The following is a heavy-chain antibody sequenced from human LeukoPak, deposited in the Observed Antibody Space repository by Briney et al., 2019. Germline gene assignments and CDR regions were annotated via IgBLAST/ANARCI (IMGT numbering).Heavy chain of an antibody. CDR1: GFTFDDYA. J-gene: IGHJ6*02. D-gene: IGHD3-9*01. CDR3: AKDMSPYYDILTGPMPGGMDV. CDR2: ISWNSGSI. V-gene: IGHV3-9*01. Sequence: GGSLRLSCAASGFTFDDYAMHWVRQAPGKGLEWVSGISWNSGSIGYADSVKGRFTISRDNAKDSLYLQMNSLRAEDTALYYCAKDMSPYYDILTGPMPGGMDVWGQGTTVTVSS.